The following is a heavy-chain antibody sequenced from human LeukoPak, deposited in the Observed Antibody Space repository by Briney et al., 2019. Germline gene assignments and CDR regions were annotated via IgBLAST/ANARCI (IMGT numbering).Heavy chain of an antibody. CDR2: ISSSGSII. Sequence: SGGSLRLSCAASGFTFRSCEWSGVGRAPPKGWGWVSYISSSGSIIYYADSVKGRFTISRDNAKNSLYLQMNSLRAEDTAVYYCARGGTAMVDYWGQGTPVTVSS. J-gene: IGHJ4*02. CDR3: ARGGTAMVDY. D-gene: IGHD5-18*01. CDR1: GFTFRSCE. V-gene: IGHV3-48*03.